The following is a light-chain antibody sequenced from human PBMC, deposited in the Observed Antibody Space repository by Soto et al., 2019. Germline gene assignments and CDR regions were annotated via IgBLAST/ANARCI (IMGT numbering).Light chain of an antibody. CDR3: QQYNSYSWT. V-gene: IGKV1-5*03. Sequence: GDRVTITCRASQSISSWLAWYQQKPGKAPKLLIYKASSLESGVPSRFSGSGSGTEFTLTISSLQPDDFATYYCQQYNSYSWTCGQGTKGDI. CDR2: KAS. CDR1: QSISSW. J-gene: IGKJ1*01.